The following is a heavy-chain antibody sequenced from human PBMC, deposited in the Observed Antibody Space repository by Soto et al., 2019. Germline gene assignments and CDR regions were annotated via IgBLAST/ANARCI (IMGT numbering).Heavy chain of an antibody. V-gene: IGHV4-59*08. Sequence: SETLSLTCTVSGGSIGSYYWSWIRQPPGKGLEWIGYIYYSGSTNYNPSLKSRVTISVDTSKNQFSLKLSSVTAADTAVYYCARWTGYFDLWGRGTLVTVSS. J-gene: IGHJ2*01. CDR3: ARWTGYFDL. D-gene: IGHD5-12*01. CDR2: IYYSGST. CDR1: GGSIGSYY.